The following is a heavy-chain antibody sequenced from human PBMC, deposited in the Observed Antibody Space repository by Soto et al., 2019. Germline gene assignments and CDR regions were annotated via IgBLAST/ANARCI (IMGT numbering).Heavy chain of an antibody. CDR3: AREEGYSRGEYYYGMDV. Sequence: QVQLVQSGAEVKKPGASVKVSCKASGYTFTSYGISWVRQAPGQGLEWMGWISAYNGNTNYAQKLQGRVTMTTDTSTSTSYRELSSLRSDDTAVYYCAREEGYSRGEYYYGMDVWGQGTTVTVSS. D-gene: IGHD6-13*01. V-gene: IGHV1-18*01. CDR1: GYTFTSYG. CDR2: ISAYNGNT. J-gene: IGHJ6*02.